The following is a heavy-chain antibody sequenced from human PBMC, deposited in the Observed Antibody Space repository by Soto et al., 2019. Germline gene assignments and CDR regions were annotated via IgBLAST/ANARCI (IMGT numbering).Heavy chain of an antibody. CDR3: ARDSRFDSSSELLDY. D-gene: IGHD6-6*01. J-gene: IGHJ4*02. V-gene: IGHV4-31*03. CDR1: GGSISSGGYY. CDR2: IYYSGST. Sequence: PSETLSLTCTVSGGSISSGGYYWSWIRQHPGKGLEWIGYIYYSGSTYYIPSLKSRVTISVDTSKNQFSLKLSSVTAADTAVYYCARDSRFDSSSELLDYWGQGTLVTVSS.